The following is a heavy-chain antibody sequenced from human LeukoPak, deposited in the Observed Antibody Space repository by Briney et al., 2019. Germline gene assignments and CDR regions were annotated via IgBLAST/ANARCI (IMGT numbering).Heavy chain of an antibody. Sequence: SVKVSCKASGGTFSSYAISWVRQAPGQGLEWMGGIIPIFGTANYAQKFQGRVTITADESTSTAYMELSSLRSEDTAVYYCARESGDYGDFDPWGQGTLVTVSS. D-gene: IGHD4-17*01. CDR3: ARESGDYGDFDP. CDR1: GGTFSSYA. V-gene: IGHV1-69*01. CDR2: IIPIFGTA. J-gene: IGHJ5*02.